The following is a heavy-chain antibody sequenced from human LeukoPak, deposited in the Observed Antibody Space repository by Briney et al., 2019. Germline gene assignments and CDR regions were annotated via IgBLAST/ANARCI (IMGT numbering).Heavy chain of an antibody. CDR3: ARIVDKAIESPTYYYGMDV. D-gene: IGHD5-18*01. V-gene: IGHV1-2*02. Sequence: ASVKVSCKASGYTFTGYYMHWVRQAPGQGLEWMGWINPNSGGTNYAQKFQGRVTMTRDTSISTAYMELSRLRSDDTAVYYCARIVDKAIESPTYYYGMDVWGQGTTVTVSS. CDR1: GYTFTGYY. CDR2: INPNSGGT. J-gene: IGHJ6*02.